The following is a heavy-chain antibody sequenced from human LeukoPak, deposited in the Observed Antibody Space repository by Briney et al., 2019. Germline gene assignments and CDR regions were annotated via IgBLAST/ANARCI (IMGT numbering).Heavy chain of an antibody. V-gene: IGHV1-2*02. Sequence: GASVKVSCKASGYTFTGYYMHWVRQAPGQGLEWMGWINPNSGGTNYAQKFQGRVTMTRDTSISTAYMELSRLRSDDTAVYYCARGNRGGVLWFGEPTFDYWGQGTLVTVSS. J-gene: IGHJ4*02. D-gene: IGHD3-10*01. CDR1: GYTFTGYY. CDR3: ARGNRGGVLWFGEPTFDY. CDR2: INPNSGGT.